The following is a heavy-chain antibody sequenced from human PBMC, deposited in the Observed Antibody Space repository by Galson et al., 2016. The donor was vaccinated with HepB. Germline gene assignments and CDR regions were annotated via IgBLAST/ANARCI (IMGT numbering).Heavy chain of an antibody. CDR2: ISWTSHMI. Sequence: SLRLSCAGLGFSFEDYVMHWVRQAPGKGLEWVSGISWTSHMIGYAGSVKGRFTISRDNAKNSLYLQMNSLRVEDTGLYYCAKARARGDYTGYLAETDSWGQGALVTVSS. CDR1: GFSFEDYV. V-gene: IGHV3-9*01. CDR3: AKARARGDYTGYLAETDS. J-gene: IGHJ5*01. D-gene: IGHD5-12*01.